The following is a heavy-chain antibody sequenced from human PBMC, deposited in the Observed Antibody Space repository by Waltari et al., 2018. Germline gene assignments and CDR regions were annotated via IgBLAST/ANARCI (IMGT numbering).Heavy chain of an antibody. V-gene: IGHV3-23*01. D-gene: IGHD4-17*01. CDR1: GFDFSSYA. Sequence: EVQVLESGGDLVQPGGSLRLSCAASGFDFSSYAMTWVRQAPGKGLEWVSGISASGATTYYTDSVKGRFSISRDNSKNMVYLQMNSLRAEDTAVYYCGKDPNGDFVGGSDFWGQGTKVTVSS. J-gene: IGHJ3*01. CDR3: GKDPNGDFVGGSDF. CDR2: ISASGATT.